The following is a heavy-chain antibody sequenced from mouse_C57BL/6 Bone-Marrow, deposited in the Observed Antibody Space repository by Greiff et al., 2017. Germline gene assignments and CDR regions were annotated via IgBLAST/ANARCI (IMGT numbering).Heavy chain of an antibody. Sequence: VQLQQPGAELVKPGASVKLSCKASGYTFTSYWMHWVKQRPGQGLEWIGMIHPNSGSTNYNEKFKSKATLTVDKSSSTAYMQLSSLTSEDSAVYYCARNDGYLDYFDYWGQGTTLTVAS. CDR2: IHPNSGST. V-gene: IGHV1-64*01. J-gene: IGHJ2*01. D-gene: IGHD2-3*01. CDR1: GYTFTSYW. CDR3: ARNDGYLDYFDY.